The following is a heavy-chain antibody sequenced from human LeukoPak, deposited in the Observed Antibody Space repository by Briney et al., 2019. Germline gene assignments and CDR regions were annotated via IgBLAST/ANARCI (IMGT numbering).Heavy chain of an antibody. CDR3: AREEFGSSRGWFDP. CDR2: INPNSGGT. CDR1: GYTFTGYY. D-gene: IGHD6-13*01. J-gene: IGHJ5*02. V-gene: IGHV1-2*04. Sequence: ASVKVSCKASGYTFTGYYMHWVRQAPGQGLEWMGWINPNSGGTNYAQKFQGWVTMTRDTSISTAYMELSRLRSDDTAVYYCAREEFGSSRGWFDPWGQGTLVTVSS.